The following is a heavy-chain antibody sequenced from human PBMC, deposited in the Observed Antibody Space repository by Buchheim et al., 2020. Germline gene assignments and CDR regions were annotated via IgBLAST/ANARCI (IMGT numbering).Heavy chain of an antibody. CDR1: GFTFTTYA. D-gene: IGHD2-2*01. V-gene: IGHV3-23*01. J-gene: IGHJ4*02. CDR3: AKENGKPAVGGRGYFDY. Sequence: DVQLLESGGGLVQPGGSLRLSFPASGFTFTTYAMSWARQAQGKGLEWVSTIIVIGGGTNSPASVKGRFTISRTNSKNTMYLQMNSLRAEDTAVYYCAKENGKPAVGGRGYFDYWGQGTL. CDR2: IIVIGGGT.